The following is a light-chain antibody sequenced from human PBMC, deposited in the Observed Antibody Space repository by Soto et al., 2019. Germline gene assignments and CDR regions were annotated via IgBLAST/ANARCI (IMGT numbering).Light chain of an antibody. CDR1: TGAVTSGHF. Sequence: QTVVTQEPSRTVSPGGTVTLTCASSTGAVTSGHFPNWFQQKPGQAPRALIYSTSYKHSWTPARFSGALLGDKAALTLSGVLPEDEAEYYCLLYYDGAYVFGTGTKLPVL. J-gene: IGLJ1*01. CDR2: STS. V-gene: IGLV7-43*01. CDR3: LLYYDGAYV.